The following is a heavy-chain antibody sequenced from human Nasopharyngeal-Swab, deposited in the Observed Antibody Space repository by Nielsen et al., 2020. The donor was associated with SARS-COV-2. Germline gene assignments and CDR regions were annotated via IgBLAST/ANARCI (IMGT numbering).Heavy chain of an antibody. CDR3: ARADRGGSYFSEYFYYMDV. Sequence: GESLKISCATSGFTFSSYAMHWVRQAPGKGLEWVAVISYDGSDKFYADSVKGRFSISRDTSKSTLYLQMNSLRAGDTALYYCARADRGGSYFSEYFYYMDVWGKGTTVTVSS. CDR2: ISYDGSDK. V-gene: IGHV3-30*03. CDR1: GFTFSSYA. J-gene: IGHJ6*03. D-gene: IGHD1-26*01.